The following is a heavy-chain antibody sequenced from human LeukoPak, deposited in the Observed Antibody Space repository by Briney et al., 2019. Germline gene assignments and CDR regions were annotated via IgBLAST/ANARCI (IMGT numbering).Heavy chain of an antibody. CDR1: GGSISSYY. CDR2: TYYSGST. Sequence: SETLSLTCTVSGGSISSYYWSWIRQPPGKGLEWIGYTYYSGSTNYNPSLKSRVTISVDTSKNQFSLKLSSVTAADTAVYYCARVSYYYDSSGYYPYYFDYWGQGTLVTVSS. CDR3: ARVSYYYDSSGYYPYYFDY. V-gene: IGHV4-59*01. J-gene: IGHJ4*02. D-gene: IGHD3-22*01.